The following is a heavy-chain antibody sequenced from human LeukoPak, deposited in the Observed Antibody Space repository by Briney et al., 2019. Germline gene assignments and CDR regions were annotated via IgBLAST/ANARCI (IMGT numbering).Heavy chain of an antibody. Sequence: SVKVSCKAFGGTFSSYTISWVRQAPGQGLEWMGGIIPIFGTANYAQKLQGRVTITADESTSTAYMELTRLRSEDTAVFYCARGVCGAGSCGMDVWGQGTTVTVSS. CDR2: IIPIFGTA. V-gene: IGHV1-69*13. CDR3: ARGVCGAGSCGMDV. D-gene: IGHD1-26*01. J-gene: IGHJ6*02. CDR1: GGTFSSYT.